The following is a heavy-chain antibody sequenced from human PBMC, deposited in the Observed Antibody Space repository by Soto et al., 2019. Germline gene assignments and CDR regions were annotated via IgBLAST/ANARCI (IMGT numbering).Heavy chain of an antibody. V-gene: IGHV4-4*07. CDR1: GSPINGFF. CDR3: VRDGSKTLREWFDP. CDR2: IYASGTT. Sequence: QVQLLESGPGLVKPSETLALTCNVSGSPINGFFWSWVRQPAGKGLEWIGRIYASGTTDFNPSLKSRLRMSVDVSKKQVFLTLTAVSAADTAVYYCVRDGSKTLREWFDPWGGGLSVTVSS. D-gene: IGHD3-16*01. J-gene: IGHJ5*02.